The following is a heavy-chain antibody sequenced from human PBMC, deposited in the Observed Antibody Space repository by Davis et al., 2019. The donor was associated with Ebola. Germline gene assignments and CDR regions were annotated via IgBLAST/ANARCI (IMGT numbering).Heavy chain of an antibody. Sequence: SGPTLVKPTQTLTLTCTFSGFSLSTSGMCVSWIRQPPGKALEWLALIDWDDDKYYSTSLKTRLTISKDTSKNQVVLTMTNMGPVDTATYYCARIQTYYDFWSGYYYYYYGMDVWGQGTTVTVSS. CDR2: IDWDDDK. CDR1: GFSLSTSGMC. CDR3: ARIQTYYDFWSGYYYYYYGMDV. D-gene: IGHD3-3*01. V-gene: IGHV2-70*01. J-gene: IGHJ6*02.